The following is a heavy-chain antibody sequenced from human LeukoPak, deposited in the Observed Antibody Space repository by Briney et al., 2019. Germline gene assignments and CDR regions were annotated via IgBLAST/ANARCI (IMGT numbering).Heavy chain of an antibody. CDR1: GYTFTSYG. Sequence: ASVKVSCKASGYTFTSYGISWVRQAPGQGLEWMGWISAYNGNTNYAQKLQGRVTMTTDTSTSTAYMGLRSLRSDDTAVYYCARATRYDYVWGSYPDYWGQGTLVTVSS. J-gene: IGHJ4*02. CDR3: ARATRYDYVWGSYPDY. CDR2: ISAYNGNT. V-gene: IGHV1-18*01. D-gene: IGHD3-16*01.